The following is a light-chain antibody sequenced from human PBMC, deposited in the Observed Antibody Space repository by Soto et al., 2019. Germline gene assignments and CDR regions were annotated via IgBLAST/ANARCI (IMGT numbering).Light chain of an antibody. Sequence: AIGMIQSPSSLSASTGDRVTITCRASQDVSSYLAWYQQKPGKAPKLLIYAASTLQSGVPSRFSGSESGTDFTLTISCLQSEDFATYYCQQYYSYPLTFGGGTKVEIK. CDR2: AAS. J-gene: IGKJ4*01. CDR3: QQYYSYPLT. V-gene: IGKV1-8*01. CDR1: QDVSSY.